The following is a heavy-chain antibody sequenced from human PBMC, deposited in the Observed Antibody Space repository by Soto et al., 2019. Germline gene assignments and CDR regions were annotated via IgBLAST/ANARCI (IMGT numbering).Heavy chain of an antibody. CDR1: GGSISSYY. J-gene: IGHJ3*02. D-gene: IGHD2-15*01. CDR3: ERANYCNSIDQDAFDI. V-gene: IGHV4-59*01. Sequence: QVQLQESGPGLVKPSETLSLACTVSGGSISSYYLSWSRQPPGKGLEWIGYIYYSGSTNYNPSLKSRVTIAVDTSKNQFSLKLSSVTAADTAVYYCERANYCNSIDQDAFDIWGQGTMVTVSS. CDR2: IYYSGST.